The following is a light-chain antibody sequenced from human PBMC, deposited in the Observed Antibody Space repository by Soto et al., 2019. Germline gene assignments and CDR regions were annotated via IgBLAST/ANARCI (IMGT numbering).Light chain of an antibody. CDR1: QSISSW. J-gene: IGKJ4*01. CDR3: EQYDSYPLT. Sequence: DIQMTQSPSTLSASVGDKVTITCRASQSISSWLAWYQQKPGKAPNLLIYKASSLESGVPSRFSGSGSGTEFTLPVSSLQPDDFATYYCEQYDSYPLTFGGGTKV. CDR2: KAS. V-gene: IGKV1-5*03.